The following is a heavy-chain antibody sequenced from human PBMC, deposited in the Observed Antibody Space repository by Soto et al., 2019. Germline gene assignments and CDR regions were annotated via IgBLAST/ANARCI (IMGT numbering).Heavy chain of an antibody. CDR2: ISGSGGST. J-gene: IGHJ6*02. D-gene: IGHD3-3*01. Sequence: AGSLRLSCAASGFTFSSYAMSWVRQAPGKGLEWVSAISGSGGSTYYADSVKGRFTISRDNSKNTLYLQMNSLRAEDTAVYYCAKDSNFWSGYYNDYYYYGMDVWGQGTTVTVSS. V-gene: IGHV3-23*01. CDR3: AKDSNFWSGYYNDYYYYGMDV. CDR1: GFTFSSYA.